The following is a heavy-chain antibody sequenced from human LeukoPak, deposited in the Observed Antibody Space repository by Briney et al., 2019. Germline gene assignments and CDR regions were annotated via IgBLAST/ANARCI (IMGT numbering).Heavy chain of an antibody. V-gene: IGHV1-2*02. D-gene: IGHD2-2*01. J-gene: IGHJ4*02. CDR1: GYTFTGYY. Sequence: ASVKVSCKASGYTFTGYYMHWVRQAPGQGLEWMGWINPNSGGTNYAQKFQGRVTITTDESTSTAYMELSSLRSEDTAVYYCATGDIVPAAYAEGHSSSALDYWGQGTLVTVSS. CDR3: ATGDIVPAAYAEGHSSSALDY. CDR2: INPNSGGT.